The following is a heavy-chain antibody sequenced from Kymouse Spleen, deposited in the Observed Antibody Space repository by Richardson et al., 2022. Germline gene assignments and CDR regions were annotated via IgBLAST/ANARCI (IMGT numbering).Heavy chain of an antibody. D-gene: IGHD6-6*01. CDR3: ARGGAARPDYYYYGMDV. CDR2: INHSGST. Sequence: QVQLQQWGAGLLKPSETLSLTCAVYGGSFSGYYWSWIRQPPGKGLEWIGEINHSGSTNYNPSLKSRVTISVDTSKNQFSLKLSSVTAADTAVYYCARGGAARPDYYYYGMDVWGQGTTVTVSS. V-gene: IGHV4-34*01. J-gene: IGHJ6*02. CDR1: GGSFSGYY.